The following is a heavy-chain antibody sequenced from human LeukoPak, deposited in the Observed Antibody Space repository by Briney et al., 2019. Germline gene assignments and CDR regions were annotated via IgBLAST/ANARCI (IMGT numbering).Heavy chain of an antibody. CDR1: GGSISSSSYY. CDR3: ASVRGVVRGVSFDY. CDR2: ISYIGNT. J-gene: IGHJ4*02. D-gene: IGHD3-10*01. Sequence: SETLSLTSTVSGGSISSSSYYWGWIRQPPGKGLEWIGSISYIGNTYYNPSLKSRVTISVDTSKNQFSLKLSSVTAADTAVYYCASVRGVVRGVSFDYWGQGTLVTVSS. V-gene: IGHV4-39*07.